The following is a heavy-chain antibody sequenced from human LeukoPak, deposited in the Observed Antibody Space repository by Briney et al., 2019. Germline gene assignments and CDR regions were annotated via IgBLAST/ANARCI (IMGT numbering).Heavy chain of an antibody. CDR2: IYYSGST. CDR1: GVSISSYY. Sequence: TTSETLSLTCTVSGVSISSYYWSWIRQPPGKGLEWIGYIYYSGSTNCNPSLKSRVTISVDTSKNQFSLKLSSVTAADTAVYYCARGDVDTAMVDYWGQGTLVTVSS. D-gene: IGHD5-18*01. J-gene: IGHJ4*02. V-gene: IGHV4-59*01. CDR3: ARGDVDTAMVDY.